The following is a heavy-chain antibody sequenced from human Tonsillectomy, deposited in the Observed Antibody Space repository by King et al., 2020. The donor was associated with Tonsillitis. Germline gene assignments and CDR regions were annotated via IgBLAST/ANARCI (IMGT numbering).Heavy chain of an antibody. D-gene: IGHD4-23*01. CDR2: IFDNGNT. Sequence: QLQLQESGPGLVKPSETLSLTCTVSGGSISSYHWSWIRQPPGKGLEWIGYIFDNGNTNYNPSLKSRVTMPVATSKNPFSLRLRPETAADTAVYYCARGPNGGNLLFHVWGQGTMVTVSS. CDR3: ARGPNGGNLLFHV. CDR1: GGSISSYH. J-gene: IGHJ3*01. V-gene: IGHV4-59*01.